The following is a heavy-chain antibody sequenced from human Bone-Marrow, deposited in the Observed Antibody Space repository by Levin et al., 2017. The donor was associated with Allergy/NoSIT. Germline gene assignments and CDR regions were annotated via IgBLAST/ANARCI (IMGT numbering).Heavy chain of an antibody. Sequence: KASETLSLTCTVSGGSIRSSSYYWGWIRQPPGKGLEWIGTVYYSGSTYYNPSLKSRVTVSVDTSKNQFSLKLSSVTAADTAVYYCARHRKGQWPMESDYWGQGTLVTVSS. V-gene: IGHV4-39*01. J-gene: IGHJ4*02. CDR3: ARHRKGQWPMESDY. CDR2: VYYSGST. D-gene: IGHD6-19*01. CDR1: GGSIRSSSYY.